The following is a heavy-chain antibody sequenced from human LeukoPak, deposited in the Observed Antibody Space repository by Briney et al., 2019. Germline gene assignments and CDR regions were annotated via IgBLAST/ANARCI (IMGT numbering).Heavy chain of an antibody. CDR3: VREIVGATGCEY. D-gene: IGHD1-26*01. J-gene: IGHJ4*02. CDR1: GFTFSSYE. Sequence: GGSLKLSCAASGFTFSSYEMHWVRQAPGKGLVWVSRINSDGSSTRFADSVKGRFTIARDNAKNTLYLQMNSLRAEDTAVYYCVREIVGATGCEYWGQKTLVTVSS. CDR2: INSDGSST. V-gene: IGHV3-74*01.